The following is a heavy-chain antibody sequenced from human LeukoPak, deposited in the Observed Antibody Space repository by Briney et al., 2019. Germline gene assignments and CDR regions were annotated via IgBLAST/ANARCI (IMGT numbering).Heavy chain of an antibody. CDR1: GGSISSGDYY. V-gene: IGHV4-30-4*01. Sequence: SQTLSLTCTVSGGSISSGDYYWSWLRQPPGKGLEWIGYIYYSGSTYYNPSLKSRVTISVDTSKNQFSLKLSSVTAADTAVYYCASTLRSSGYTFDHWGQGTLVTVSS. D-gene: IGHD3-22*01. J-gene: IGHJ4*02. CDR2: IYYSGST. CDR3: ASTLRSSGYTFDH.